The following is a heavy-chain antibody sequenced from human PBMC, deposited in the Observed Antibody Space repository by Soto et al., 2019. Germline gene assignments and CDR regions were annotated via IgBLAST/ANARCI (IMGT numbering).Heavy chain of an antibody. CDR1: GYTFTSYY. CDR2: INPDGGGT. Sequence: QVQLVQSGAEVKKPGASVKVSCKASGYTFTSYYMHWVRLAPGQGLEWMGIINPDGGGTSYAQQFQGRGIMNRDTPTMTVYMEMSSLRSEDTGVYYCAVGGNYLSMDVWGQGTTVTVSS. CDR3: AVGGNYLSMDV. V-gene: IGHV1-46*01. D-gene: IGHD4-4*01. J-gene: IGHJ6*02.